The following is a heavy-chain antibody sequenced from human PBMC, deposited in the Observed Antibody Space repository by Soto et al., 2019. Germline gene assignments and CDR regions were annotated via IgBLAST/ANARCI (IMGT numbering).Heavy chain of an antibody. D-gene: IGHD2-15*01. J-gene: IGHJ6*02. CDR3: ARFRGGAYGMDV. V-gene: IGHV1-3*01. CDR1: GYTVTSYA. Sequence: QVQLVQSGAEVMKPGASVKLSCKASGYTVTSYAMHWVRQAPGQRLEWMGWINVGNGNTKYSQKFQGRVTITRDTSASTAYMELSSLRSEDTAVYYCARFRGGAYGMDVWGQGTTVTVSS. CDR2: INVGNGNT.